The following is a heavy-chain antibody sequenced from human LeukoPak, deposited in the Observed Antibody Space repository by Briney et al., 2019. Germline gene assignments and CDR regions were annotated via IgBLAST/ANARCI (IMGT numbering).Heavy chain of an antibody. CDR1: GFTFSSYS. CDR3: TRLRNQRGDVNWFDP. CDR2: IRANAFGGTP. D-gene: IGHD2-21*02. V-gene: IGHV3-49*04. J-gene: IGHJ5*02. Sequence: GGSLRLSCAASGFTFSSYSMNWVRQAPGKGLEWVGFIRANAFGGTPEYAASVKGRFIISRDDSKSTTYLQMNSLKTEDTAVYYCTRLRNQRGDVNWFDPWGQGILVTVSS.